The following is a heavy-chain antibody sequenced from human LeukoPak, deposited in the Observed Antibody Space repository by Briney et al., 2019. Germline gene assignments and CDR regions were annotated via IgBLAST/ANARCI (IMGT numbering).Heavy chain of an antibody. V-gene: IGHV1-69*04. CDR3: ASPVVYYYYGMDV. J-gene: IGHJ6*02. CDR1: GGTFSSYA. D-gene: IGHD2-15*01. CDR2: IIPILGIA. Sequence: SVKVSRKASGGTFSSYAISWVRQAPGQGPEWMGRIIPILGIANYAQKFQGRVTITADKSTSTAYMELSSLRSEDTAVYYCASPVVYYYYGMDVWGQGTTVTVSS.